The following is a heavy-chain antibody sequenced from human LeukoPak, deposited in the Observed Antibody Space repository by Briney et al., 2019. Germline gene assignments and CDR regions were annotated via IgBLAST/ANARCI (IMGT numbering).Heavy chain of an antibody. CDR1: GGSFSGYY. J-gene: IGHJ5*02. D-gene: IGHD3-3*01. CDR3: ARGGVLTIFGVVIPFDP. CDR2: INHSGST. V-gene: IGHV4-34*01. Sequence: SETLSLTCAVYGGSFSGYYWSWIRQPPGKGLEWIGEINHSGSTNYNPSLKSRVTISVDTSKNQFSLKLSSVTAADTAVYYCARGGVLTIFGVVIPFDPWGQGTLVTVSS.